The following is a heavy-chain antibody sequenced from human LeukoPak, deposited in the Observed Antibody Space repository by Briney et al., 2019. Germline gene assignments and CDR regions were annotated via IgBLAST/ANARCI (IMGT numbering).Heavy chain of an antibody. D-gene: IGHD2-2*01. CDR2: INHSGST. J-gene: IGHJ5*02. Sequence: SETLSLTCAVYGGSFSGYYWSWVRQPPGKGLEWIGEINHSGSTNYNPSLKSRVTISVDTSKNQFSLKLSSVTAADTAVYYCARDAALEKRDCGSKSCPNWFDPWGQGTLVTVSS. CDR3: ARDAALEKRDCGSKSCPNWFDP. CDR1: GGSFSGYY. V-gene: IGHV4-34*01.